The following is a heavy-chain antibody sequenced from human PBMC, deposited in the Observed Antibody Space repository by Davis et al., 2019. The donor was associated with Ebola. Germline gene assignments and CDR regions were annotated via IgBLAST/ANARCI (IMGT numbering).Heavy chain of an antibody. Sequence: GSLRLSCTVSGASMTSAHYWGWIRQPPGKGLEWIGSIYYSGSTDYNPSLKSRVTISVDRTTNQFSLKLNSVTAADTAVYYCAKNKIDSSGWFGIYYGMDVWGKGTTVTVSS. V-gene: IGHV4-39*01. D-gene: IGHD6-19*01. CDR2: IYYSGST. CDR3: AKNKIDSSGWFGIYYGMDV. CDR1: GASMTSAHY. J-gene: IGHJ6*04.